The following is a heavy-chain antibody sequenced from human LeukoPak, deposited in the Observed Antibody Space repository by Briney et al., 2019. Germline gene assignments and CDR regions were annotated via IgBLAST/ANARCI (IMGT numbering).Heavy chain of an antibody. CDR2: INPNNGAT. CDR1: GYTFTGYY. J-gene: IGHJ4*02. Sequence: ASVKVSCKASGYTFTGYYMHWVRQAPGQGLEWMGRINPNNGATNYAQKLQGRVTITGDTSISTAYMELSSLRSDDTAVYYCTRETGSYHGNDYWGQGTLVTVSS. V-gene: IGHV1-2*06. D-gene: IGHD1-26*01. CDR3: TRETGSYHGNDY.